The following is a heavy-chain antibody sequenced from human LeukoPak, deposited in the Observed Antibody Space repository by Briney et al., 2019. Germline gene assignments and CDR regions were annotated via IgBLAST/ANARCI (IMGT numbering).Heavy chain of an antibody. CDR2: IIPIFGTA. V-gene: IGHV1-69*13. CDR1: AGTFSIYA. CDR3: AREADDYGDYVVENWFDP. J-gene: IGHJ5*02. D-gene: IGHD4-17*01. Sequence: ASVTVSCTASAGTFSIYAISWVRQAPGQGLERMGGIIPIFGTANYAQKFQGRVTITADESTSTAYMELSSLRSEDTAVYYCAREADDYGDYVVENWFDPWGQGTLVTVSS.